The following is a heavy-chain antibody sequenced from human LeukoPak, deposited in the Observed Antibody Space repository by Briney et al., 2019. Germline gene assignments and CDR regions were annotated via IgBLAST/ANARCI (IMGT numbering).Heavy chain of an antibody. J-gene: IGHJ6*03. Sequence: PGGSLRLSCSASAFTFSDYTMHWVRQAPGKGLEWVSLISWDGGSTYYADSVKGRFTISRDNSKNSLYLQMNSLRTEDTALYYCAKDSSGSEGYYYYYMDVWGKGTTVTISS. CDR1: AFTFSDYT. D-gene: IGHD1-26*01. CDR2: ISWDGGST. CDR3: AKDSSGSEGYYYYYMDV. V-gene: IGHV3-43*01.